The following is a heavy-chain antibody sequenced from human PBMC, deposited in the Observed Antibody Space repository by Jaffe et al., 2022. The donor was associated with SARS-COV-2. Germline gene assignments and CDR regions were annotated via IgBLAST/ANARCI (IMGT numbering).Heavy chain of an antibody. CDR1: GFTFSSYG. J-gene: IGHJ5*02. CDR3: AKDSRSSLDP. Sequence: QVQLVESGGGVVQPGRSLRLSCAASGFTFSSYGMHWVRQAPGKGLEWVAVISYDGSNKYYADSVKGRFTISRDNSKNTLYLQMNSLRAEDTAVYYCAKDSRSSLDPWGQGTLVTVSS. V-gene: IGHV3-30*18. CDR2: ISYDGSNK.